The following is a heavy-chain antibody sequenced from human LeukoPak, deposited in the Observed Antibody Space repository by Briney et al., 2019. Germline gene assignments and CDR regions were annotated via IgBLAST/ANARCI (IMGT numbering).Heavy chain of an antibody. D-gene: IGHD3-10*01. J-gene: IGHJ4*02. V-gene: IGHV1-2*02. CDR3: AREAERGYYGSGSYYTDY. CDR1: GYTFTGYY. Sequence: GASVKVSCKASGYTFTGYYMHWVRQAPGQGLEWMGWINPNSGGTNYAQKFQGRVTMTRDTSISTAYMELRSLRSDDTAVYYCAREAERGYYGSGSYYTDYWGQGTLVTVSS. CDR2: INPNSGGT.